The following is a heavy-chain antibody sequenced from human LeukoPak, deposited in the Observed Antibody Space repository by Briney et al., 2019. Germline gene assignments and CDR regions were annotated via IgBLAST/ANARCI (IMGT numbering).Heavy chain of an antibody. CDR2: ISSSGSTI. V-gene: IGHV3-48*03. D-gene: IGHD3-16*02. J-gene: IGHJ4*02. CDR1: GFTFSSYE. CDR3: AREVYDYVWGSYRHLGFDY. Sequence: PGGSLRLSCAASGFTFSSYEMNWVRQAPGKGLEWVSYISSSGSTIYYADSVKGRFTISRDNAKNSLYLQMNSLRAEDTAVYYCAREVYDYVWGSYRHLGFDYWGQGTLVTVSS.